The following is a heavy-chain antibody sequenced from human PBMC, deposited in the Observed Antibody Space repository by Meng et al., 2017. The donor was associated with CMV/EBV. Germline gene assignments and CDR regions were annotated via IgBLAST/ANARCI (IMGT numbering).Heavy chain of an antibody. D-gene: IGHD6-6*01. V-gene: IGHV4-34*01. CDR2: INHSGST. Sequence: SQTPSLTCAVYGGSFSGYYWSWIRQPPGKGLEWIGEINHSGSTNYNPSLKSRVTISVDTSKNQFSLKLSSVTAADTAVYYCARGPARLGYYWGQGTLVTVSS. CDR1: GGSFSGYY. CDR3: ARGPARLGYY. J-gene: IGHJ4*02.